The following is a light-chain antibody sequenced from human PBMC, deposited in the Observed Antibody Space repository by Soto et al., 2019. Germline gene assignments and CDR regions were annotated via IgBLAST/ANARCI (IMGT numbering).Light chain of an antibody. V-gene: IGKV1-39*01. CDR2: AAS. CDR1: QTISSY. Sequence: DIQMTQSPSSLSASVGDRVTITCRASQTISSYLNWYQQTPGKAPKLLIYAASSLQSGVPSRFSGSGSGTHFTLTISSLQPADFATYYCQQSYSTPLTFGGGTKVEI. J-gene: IGKJ4*01. CDR3: QQSYSTPLT.